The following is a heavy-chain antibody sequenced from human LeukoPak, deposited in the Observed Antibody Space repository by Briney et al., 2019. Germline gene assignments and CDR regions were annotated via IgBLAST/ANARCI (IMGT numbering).Heavy chain of an antibody. CDR1: GFRFSDFS. CDR3: AKDPRSGIVATDYFDY. J-gene: IGHJ4*02. Sequence: GGSLRLSCAVSGFRFSDFSINWVRQAPGKGLEWVSYISSSNNIYYADSAKGRFTISRDNGKNSVWLQMNSLRAEDTAVYYCAKDPRSGIVATDYFDYWGQGTLVTVSS. D-gene: IGHD5-12*01. CDR2: ISSSNNI. V-gene: IGHV3-48*01.